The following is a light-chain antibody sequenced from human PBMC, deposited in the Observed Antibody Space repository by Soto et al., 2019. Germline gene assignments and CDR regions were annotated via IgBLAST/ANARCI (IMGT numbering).Light chain of an antibody. V-gene: IGLV6-57*04. CDR1: SGSFASNY. CDR3: AAWDDSLSGPL. J-gene: IGLJ2*01. CDR2: EDD. Sequence: MLTQPHSVSGSPGKTITISCTRSSGSFASNYVQWYRQRPGSVPTTVIYEDDQRPSGVPARFSGSKSGTSASLAISGLRSEDEADYYCAAWDDSLSGPLFGGGTKLTVL.